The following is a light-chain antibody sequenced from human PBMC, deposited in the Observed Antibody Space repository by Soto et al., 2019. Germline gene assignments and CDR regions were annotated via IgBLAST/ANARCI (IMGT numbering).Light chain of an antibody. Sequence: DLQMTQSPSSVSASVGDRVTITCRASQAIDSWLAWYQQKPGEAPKLLIFTGSPLHSGVPPRFSGSGSGTDFTLTISSLQPEDFATYYCQQTLSFPPTFGQGTKV. CDR1: QAIDSW. V-gene: IGKV1-12*01. CDR2: TGS. J-gene: IGKJ1*01. CDR3: QQTLSFPPT.